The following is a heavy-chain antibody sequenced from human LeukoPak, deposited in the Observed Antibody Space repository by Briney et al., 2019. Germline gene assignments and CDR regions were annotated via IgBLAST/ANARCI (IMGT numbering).Heavy chain of an antibody. CDR3: AREVLEYYDSSGYYYYFDY. CDR1: GGSISSYY. D-gene: IGHD3-22*01. Sequence: SETLSLTCTVSGGSISSYYWSWTRQPAGKGLEWIGRIYTSGSTNYNPSLKSRVTISVDKSKNQFSLKLSSVTAADTAVYYCAREVLEYYDSSGYYYYFDYWGKGTLVTVSS. V-gene: IGHV4-4*07. CDR2: IYTSGST. J-gene: IGHJ4*02.